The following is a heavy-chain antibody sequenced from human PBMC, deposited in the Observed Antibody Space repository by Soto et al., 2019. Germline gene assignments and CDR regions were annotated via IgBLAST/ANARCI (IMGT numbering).Heavy chain of an antibody. CDR1: GGSFSGYY. V-gene: IGHV4-34*01. CDR2: INHSGST. D-gene: IGHD1-1*01. CDR3: ARGRRYPKYNWFDP. Sequence: QVQLQQWGAGLLKPSETLSLTCAVYGGSFSGYYWSWIRQPPGKGLEWIGEINHSGSTNYNPSLKSRVTLSVDTSKNQFSLKLSSVTAADTAVYYCARGRRYPKYNWFDPWGQGTLVTVSS. J-gene: IGHJ5*02.